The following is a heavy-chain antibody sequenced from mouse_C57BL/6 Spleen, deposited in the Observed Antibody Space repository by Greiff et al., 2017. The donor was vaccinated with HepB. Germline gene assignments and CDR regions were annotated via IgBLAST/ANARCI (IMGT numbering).Heavy chain of an antibody. J-gene: IGHJ3*01. V-gene: IGHV1-53*01. CDR2: INPSNGGT. CDR1: GYTFTSYW. D-gene: IGHD1-1*01. Sequence: VQLQQPGTELVKPGASVKLSCKASGYTFTSYWMHWVKQRPGQGLEWIGNINPSNGGTNYNEKFKSKATLTVDKSSSTAYMQLSSLTSEDSAVYDCAREGGITTVVATPFAYWGQGTLVTVSA. CDR3: AREGGITTVVATPFAY.